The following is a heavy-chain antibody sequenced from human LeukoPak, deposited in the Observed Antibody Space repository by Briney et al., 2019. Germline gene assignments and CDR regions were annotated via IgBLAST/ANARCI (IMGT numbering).Heavy chain of an antibody. D-gene: IGHD4-17*01. CDR1: GFTFSSYW. CDR2: IKQDGSEK. Sequence: GGSLRLSCAASGFTFSSYWMSWVRQAPEKGLEWVANIKQDGSEKYYVDSVKGRFTISRDNAKNSLYLQMNSLRAEDTAVYYCAREVDDYGDYVFDYWGQGTLVTVSS. J-gene: IGHJ4*02. V-gene: IGHV3-7*03. CDR3: AREVDDYGDYVFDY.